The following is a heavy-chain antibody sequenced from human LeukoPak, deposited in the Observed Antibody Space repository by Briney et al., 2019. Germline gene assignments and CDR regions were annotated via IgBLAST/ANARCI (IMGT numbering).Heavy chain of an antibody. CDR1: EFTFSSYS. D-gene: IGHD2/OR15-2a*01. CDR2: INWNGGST. J-gene: IGHJ6*02. CDR3: ARDNGLTSSGTALDV. Sequence: GGSLRLSCAASEFTFSSYSMNWVRQAPGKGLEWVSGINWNGGSTGYADSVKGRFTISRGNAKNSLYLQMNSLRAEDTALYHCARDNGLTSSGTALDVWGQGTTVTVSS. V-gene: IGHV3-20*01.